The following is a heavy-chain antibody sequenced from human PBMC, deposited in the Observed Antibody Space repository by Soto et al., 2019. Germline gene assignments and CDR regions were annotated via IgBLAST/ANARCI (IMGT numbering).Heavy chain of an antibody. V-gene: IGHV4-59*08. D-gene: IGHD1-7*01. CDR1: GGSISSYY. J-gene: IGHJ4*02. CDR3: ARHTSVSNWNYNPYYFDY. Sequence: SETLSLTCTVSGGSISSYYWSWIRQPPGKGLEWIGYIYYSGSTNYNPSLKSRVTISVDTSKNQFSLKLSSVTAADTAVYYCARHTSVSNWNYNPYYFDYWGQGTLVTVSS. CDR2: IYYSGST.